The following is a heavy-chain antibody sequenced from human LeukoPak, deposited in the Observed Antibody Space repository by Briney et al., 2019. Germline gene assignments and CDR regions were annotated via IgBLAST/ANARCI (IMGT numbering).Heavy chain of an antibody. Sequence: GGSLRLSCAASGFTFSTYSMNWVRQAPGKGLEWVSEISGSGGSTYYADSAKGRFTISRDNSKDTLYLQMNSLRADDSALYYCAKDKGSSPDYYFDYWGHGTLVTVSS. CDR3: AKDKGSSPDYYFDY. D-gene: IGHD6-6*01. CDR1: GFTFSTYS. J-gene: IGHJ4*01. CDR2: ISGSGGST. V-gene: IGHV3-23*01.